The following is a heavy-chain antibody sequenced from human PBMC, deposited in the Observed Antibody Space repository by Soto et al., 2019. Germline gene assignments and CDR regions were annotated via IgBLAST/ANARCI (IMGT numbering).Heavy chain of an antibody. Sequence: GGSLRLSCAASGFTFDDYAMHWVRQVPGKGLEWVSGINWNSGSIGYGDSVKGRFAISRDNAKNSPHLQMNSLSAEDTAFYYCVKDESINWYSGHFRHWGQGTLVTVSS. J-gene: IGHJ1*01. CDR1: GFTFDDYA. CDR2: INWNSGSI. D-gene: IGHD6-13*01. V-gene: IGHV3-9*01. CDR3: VKDESINWYSGHFRH.